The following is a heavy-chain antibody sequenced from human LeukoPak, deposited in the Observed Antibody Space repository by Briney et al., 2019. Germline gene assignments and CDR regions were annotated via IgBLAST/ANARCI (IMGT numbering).Heavy chain of an antibody. CDR3: AKRYCSSTSCRFDP. J-gene: IGHJ5*02. CDR1: GFTFSSFG. D-gene: IGHD2-2*01. V-gene: IGHV3-30*02. Sequence: PGGSLRLSCAASGFTFSSFGMHWVRQAPGQGLEWVAFIRYDGSNKYYADSVKGRFTISRDNSKNTLYLQMNSLRAEDTAVYYCAKRYCSSTSCRFDPWGQGTLVTVSS. CDR2: IRYDGSNK.